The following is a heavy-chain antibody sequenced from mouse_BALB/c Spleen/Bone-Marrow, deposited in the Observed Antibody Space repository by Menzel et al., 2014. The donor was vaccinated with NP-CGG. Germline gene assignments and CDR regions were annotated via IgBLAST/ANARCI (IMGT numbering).Heavy chain of an antibody. CDR3: ALGLPYFDY. J-gene: IGHJ2*01. CDR1: GYTFTSSW. Sequence: QVHLQQPGSVLVRPGVSVKLSCKASGYTFTSSWMHWAKQRPGQGLEWIGEIHPNSGNTNYNEKFKGKATLTVDTSSSTAYVDLNSLTSEDSAVYYCALGLPYFDYWGQGTTLTVSS. V-gene: IGHV1S130*01. CDR2: IHPNSGNT. D-gene: IGHD4-1*01.